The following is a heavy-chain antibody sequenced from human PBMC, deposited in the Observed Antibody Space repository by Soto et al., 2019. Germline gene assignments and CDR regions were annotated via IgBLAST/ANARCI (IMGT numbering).Heavy chain of an antibody. CDR3: AKAGYCTGVSCYFYYFDS. V-gene: IGHV3-23*01. CDR2: ISGSGATP. J-gene: IGHJ4*02. Sequence: EVQLLESGGGLLQPGGSLRLSCSASGFTFNNYAMAWVRQAPGEGLEWVSGISGSGATPYYADSVKGRFTTSGDNSKNTLFLQMNSLSAEDTAVYFCAKAGYCTGVSCYFYYFDSWGQGTLVTVSS. CDR1: GFTFNNYA. D-gene: IGHD2-15*01.